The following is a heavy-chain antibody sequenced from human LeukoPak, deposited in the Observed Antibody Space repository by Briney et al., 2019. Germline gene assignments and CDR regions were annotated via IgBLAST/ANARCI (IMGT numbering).Heavy chain of an antibody. CDR1: GFTLSTFG. D-gene: IGHD3-10*01. Sequence: GGSLRLSCAASGFTLSTFGMHWVRQAPGKGLEWVAVTSYDGNDTYYADSVRGRFTVSRDNSKNTLYLQVNSPRAEDTAVYYCAKDPYYYGSGSYVADWGQGTLVTVSS. CDR2: TSYDGNDT. V-gene: IGHV3-30*18. J-gene: IGHJ4*02. CDR3: AKDPYYYGSGSYVAD.